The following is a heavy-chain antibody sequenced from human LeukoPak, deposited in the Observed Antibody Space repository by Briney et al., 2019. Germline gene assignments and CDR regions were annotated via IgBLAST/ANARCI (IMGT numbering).Heavy chain of an antibody. CDR3: ARVRGPFDY. J-gene: IGHJ4*02. V-gene: IGHV4-34*01. D-gene: IGHD5-24*01. CDR2: INHSGST. Sequence: SETLSLTCAVYGGSFSGYYWSWIRQPPGKGLEWIGEINHSGSTNYNPSLKSRVTISVDTSKNQFALKLSSVTAADTAVYYCARVRGPFDYWGQGTLVTVSS. CDR1: GGSFSGYY.